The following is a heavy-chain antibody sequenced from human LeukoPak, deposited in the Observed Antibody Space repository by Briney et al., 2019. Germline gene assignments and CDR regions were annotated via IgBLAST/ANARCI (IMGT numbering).Heavy chain of an antibody. D-gene: IGHD5-18*01. V-gene: IGHV4-30-2*01. J-gene: IGHJ2*01. CDR3: ARDSGYSYGSWYFDL. Sequence: SQTLSLTCAVSGGSISSGGYSWSWIRQPPGKGLERIGYIYHSGSTYYNPSLKSRVTISVDRSKNQFSLKLSSVTAADTAVYYCARDSGYSYGSWYFDLWGRGTLVTVSS. CDR2: IYHSGST. CDR1: GGSISSGGYS.